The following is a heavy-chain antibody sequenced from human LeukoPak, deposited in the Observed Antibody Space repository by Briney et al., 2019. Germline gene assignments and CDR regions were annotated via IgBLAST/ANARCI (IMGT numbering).Heavy chain of an antibody. CDR2: IIPIFGTA. D-gene: IGHD2/OR15-2a*01. J-gene: IGHJ6*02. V-gene: IGHV1-69*13. CDR3: TLLSDHQGYYYYGMDV. CDR1: GGTFSSYA. Sequence: ASMKVSCKASGGTFSSYAISWVRQAPGQGLEWMGGIIPIFGTANYAQKFQGRVTITADESTSTAYMELSSLRSEDTAVYYCTLLSDHQGYYYYGMDVWGQGTTVTVSS.